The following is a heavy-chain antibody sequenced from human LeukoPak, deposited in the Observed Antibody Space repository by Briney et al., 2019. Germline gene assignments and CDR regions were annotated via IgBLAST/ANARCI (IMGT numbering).Heavy chain of an antibody. Sequence: PGGSLRLSCAASESTVRDHAISWVRQAPGKGLEWVSAISYGDESTYYADSVEGRFTVFRDKFIDTLYLHMSSLRVEDSALYFCVRDGAQPGYYFDFWGQGSLVTVSS. CDR3: VRDGAQPGYYFDF. V-gene: IGHV3-23*01. CDR2: ISYGDEST. J-gene: IGHJ4*02. D-gene: IGHD1-26*01. CDR1: ESTVRDHA.